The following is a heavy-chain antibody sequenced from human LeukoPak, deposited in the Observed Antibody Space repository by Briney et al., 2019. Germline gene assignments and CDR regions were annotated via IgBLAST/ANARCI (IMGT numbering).Heavy chain of an antibody. CDR3: AKKTIVGATVDAFDI. J-gene: IGHJ3*02. V-gene: IGHV3-11*04. CDR1: GFTFSDYY. Sequence: GGSLRLSCAASGFTFSDYYMSWIRQAPGKGLEWASYISSSGSTIYYADSVKGRFTISRDNAKNSLYLQMNSLRAEDTAVYYCAKKTIVGATVDAFDIWGQGTMVTVSS. CDR2: ISSSGSTI. D-gene: IGHD1-26*01.